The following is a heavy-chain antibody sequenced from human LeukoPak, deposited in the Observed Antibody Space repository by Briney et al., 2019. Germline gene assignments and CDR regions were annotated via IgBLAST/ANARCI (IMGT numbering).Heavy chain of an antibody. V-gene: IGHV4-61*01. Sequence: SETLSLTCTVSGGSVSSGSYYWSWFRQPPGKGLEWIGYIYYSGATNYNSSLKSRVTISVDTSKNQFSLKLSSVTAADTAVYYCAREGQEMATIDYWGQGTLVTVSS. J-gene: IGHJ4*02. CDR3: AREGQEMATIDY. D-gene: IGHD5-24*01. CDR2: IYYSGAT. CDR1: GGSVSSGSYY.